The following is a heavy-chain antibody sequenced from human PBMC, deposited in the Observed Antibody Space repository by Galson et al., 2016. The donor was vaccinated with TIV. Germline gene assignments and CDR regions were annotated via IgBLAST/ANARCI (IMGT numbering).Heavy chain of an antibody. V-gene: IGHV1-3*01. J-gene: IGHJ4*02. CDR3: ARPPYCGGDCYKYDH. D-gene: IGHD2-21*01. CDR2: FSAGNGNT. Sequence: SVKVSCKASGYTFAIYAMHWVRQAPGQRLEWLGWFSAGNGNTKYSQKFQGRVTITWDTSASTAYMELSSLRFEDTAVYYCARPPYCGGDCYKYDHWGQGTRVTVYS. CDR1: GYTFAIYA.